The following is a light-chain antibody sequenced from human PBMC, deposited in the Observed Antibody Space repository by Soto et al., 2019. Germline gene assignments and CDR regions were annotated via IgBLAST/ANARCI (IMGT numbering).Light chain of an antibody. V-gene: IGLV2-14*03. CDR2: DVN. CDR3: SSFTSSSTLA. Sequence: QSALTQPASVSASPGQSITISCTGTSSDIGAYNYVSWYQQHPGKAPKLMIFDVNNRPSGVSNRFSGSKSGNTASLTISGLQPEDEADYYCSSFTSSSTLAFGGGTKVTVL. CDR1: SSDIGAYNY. J-gene: IGLJ2*01.